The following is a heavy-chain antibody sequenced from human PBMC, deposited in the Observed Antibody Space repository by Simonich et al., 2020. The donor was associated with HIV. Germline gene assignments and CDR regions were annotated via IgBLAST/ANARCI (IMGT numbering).Heavy chain of an antibody. J-gene: IGHJ3*02. D-gene: IGHD3-10*01. CDR3: ARTPIIRGIIVAFDI. CDR1: VFSLSTSGMR. V-gene: IGHV2-70*04. Sequence: QVTLKESGPALVKPTQTLTLTCTFSVFSLSTSGMRVSWIRQPPGKALGWLALIDWDDEKFYSTSLKTRLTNSKDTSKNQGVLTMTNMGPVDTATYYCARTPIIRGIIVAFDIWGQGTMVTVSS. CDR2: IDWDDEK.